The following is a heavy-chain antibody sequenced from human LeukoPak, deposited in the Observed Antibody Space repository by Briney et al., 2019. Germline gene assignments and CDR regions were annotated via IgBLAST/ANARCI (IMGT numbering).Heavy chain of an antibody. CDR2: IHPNSGGT. Sequence: ASVKVSCKASGYTFTGYYMHWVRQAPGQGLEWMGWIHPNSGGTKYAQRFQGRVTVTRDTSISTVYMELSRLRSDDTAVYYCARWGKYYYDSSGYYYWGQGTLVSVSS. CDR1: GYTFTGYY. D-gene: IGHD3-22*01. V-gene: IGHV1-2*02. CDR3: ARWGKYYYDSSGYYY. J-gene: IGHJ4*02.